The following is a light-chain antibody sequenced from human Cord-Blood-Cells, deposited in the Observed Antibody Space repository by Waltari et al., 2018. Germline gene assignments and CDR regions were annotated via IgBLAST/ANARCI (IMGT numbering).Light chain of an antibody. J-gene: IGKJ4*01. Sequence: EIVMTQSPATLSVSPGERATLSCRASQCVSSNLAWYQQEPGQAPRLLIYGASTRATGSPARFSGSGSGTEFTLTISSLQSEDFAVYYCQQYNNWPLTFGGGTKVEIK. CDR3: QQYNNWPLT. V-gene: IGKV3-15*01. CDR2: GAS. CDR1: QCVSSN.